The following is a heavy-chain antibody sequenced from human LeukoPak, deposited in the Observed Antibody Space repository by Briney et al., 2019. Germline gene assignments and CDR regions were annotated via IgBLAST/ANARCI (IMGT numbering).Heavy chain of an antibody. J-gene: IGHJ4*02. CDR3: AREERWYDILTGYDY. D-gene: IGHD3-9*01. CDR2: IKQDGSEK. Sequence: GGSLRLSCAASGFTFSSYWMSWVRQAPGKGLEWVANIKQDGSEKYYVDSVKGRFTISRDNAKNSLYLQMNSLRAEDTAVYYCAREERWYDILTGYDYWGQGTLVTVSS. CDR1: GFTFSSYW. V-gene: IGHV3-7*01.